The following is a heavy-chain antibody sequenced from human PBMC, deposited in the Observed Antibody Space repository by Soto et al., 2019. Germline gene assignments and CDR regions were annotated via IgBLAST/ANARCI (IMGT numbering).Heavy chain of an antibody. J-gene: IGHJ5*02. D-gene: IGHD3-10*01. V-gene: IGHV3-21*01. Sequence: SVKGRFTISRDNAKNSLYLQMNSLRADDTAVYYCAREGRAIWFEELVWFDPWGQGTLVTVSS. CDR3: AREGRAIWFEELVWFDP.